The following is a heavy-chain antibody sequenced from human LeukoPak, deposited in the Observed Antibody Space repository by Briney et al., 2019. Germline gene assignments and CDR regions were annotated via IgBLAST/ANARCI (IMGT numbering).Heavy chain of an antibody. V-gene: IGHV4-34*01. CDR3: ARGTRRRGYYSYYMDV. CDR1: GGSFSGYY. Sequence: SETLSLTCAAYGGSFSGYYWSWIRQPPGKGLEWIGEIYQGGSTNYNPSLKSRVTILVDKSKNQFSLKLNSMTAADTAVYYCARGTRRRGYYSYYMDVWGKGTTVTISS. J-gene: IGHJ6*03. CDR2: IYQGGST. D-gene: IGHD5-24*01.